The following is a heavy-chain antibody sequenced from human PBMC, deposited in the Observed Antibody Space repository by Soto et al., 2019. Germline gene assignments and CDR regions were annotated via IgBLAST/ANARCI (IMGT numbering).Heavy chain of an antibody. CDR3: TSPQRSSSEWHYY. CDR2: AKNKIGHYMT. V-gene: IGHV3-72*01. D-gene: IGHD6-13*01. CDR1: GFMFSDHF. Sequence: EVQLVESGGGLVQPGGSLRLSCAASGFMFSDHFMEWVRQAPGKGLEWVGRAKNKIGHYMTEYAASVKGRFTISRDESKNSLFLQMNSLETDYTAVYYCTSPQRSSSEWHYYWGQGTLVTVSS. J-gene: IGHJ4*02.